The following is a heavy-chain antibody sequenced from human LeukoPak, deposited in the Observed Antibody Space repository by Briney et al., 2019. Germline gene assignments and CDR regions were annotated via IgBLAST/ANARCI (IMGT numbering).Heavy chain of an antibody. V-gene: IGHV4-4*02. CDR3: ARHEGFSQKD. CDR1: GVSMSSNNW. CDR2: IHVSGST. J-gene: IGHJ4*02. Sequence: SGTLSLTCAVSGVSMSSNNWWSWVRQPPGKGLEWIGEIHVSGSTNYNPSLKSRVTISVDKPKDQFSLKLSSVTAADTAVYYCARHEGFSQKDWGQGTQVTVS.